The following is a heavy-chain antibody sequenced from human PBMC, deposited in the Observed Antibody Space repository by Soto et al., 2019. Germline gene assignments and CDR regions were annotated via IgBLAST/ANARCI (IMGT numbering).Heavy chain of an antibody. CDR3: AREGIAAAGYYYYGMDV. Sequence: GGSLRLSCAASGFTFSSYWMHWVRQAPGKGLVWVSRINSDGSSTSYADSVKGRFTISRDNAKNSLYLQMNSLRAEDTAVYYCAREGIAAAGYYYYGMDVWGQGTTVTVSS. CDR1: GFTFSSYW. J-gene: IGHJ6*02. CDR2: INSDGSST. D-gene: IGHD6-13*01. V-gene: IGHV3-74*01.